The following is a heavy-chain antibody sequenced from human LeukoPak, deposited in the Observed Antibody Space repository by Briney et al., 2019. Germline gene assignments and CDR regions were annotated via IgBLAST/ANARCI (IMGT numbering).Heavy chain of an antibody. Sequence: SETLSLTCTVSGGSISTYYWSWIRQPAGKGLEWIGRIYTSGSTNYNPSLKSRVTMSVDTSKNQFPLKLSSVTAADTAVYYCARDLIFAAARDAFDIWGQGTMVTVSS. J-gene: IGHJ3*02. CDR1: GGSISTYY. CDR3: ARDLIFAAARDAFDI. CDR2: IYTSGST. V-gene: IGHV4-4*07. D-gene: IGHD6-13*01.